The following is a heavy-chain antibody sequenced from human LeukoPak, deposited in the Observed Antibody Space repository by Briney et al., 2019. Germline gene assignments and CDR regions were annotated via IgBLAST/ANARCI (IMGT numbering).Heavy chain of an antibody. Sequence: PSETLSLTCTVSGGSISSHYWSWIRQPPGKGLEWIGYIYNSGSTYYNPSLKSRLTMSVDTSKNQFSLKLSSVTAADTAVYYCARNYYDSGGYSNFDYWGQGTLVTVSS. V-gene: IGHV4-59*11. J-gene: IGHJ4*02. CDR1: GGSISSHY. D-gene: IGHD3-22*01. CDR2: IYNSGST. CDR3: ARNYYDSGGYSNFDY.